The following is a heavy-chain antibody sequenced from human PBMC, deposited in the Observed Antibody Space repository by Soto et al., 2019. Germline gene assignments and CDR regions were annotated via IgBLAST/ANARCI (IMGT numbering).Heavy chain of an antibody. V-gene: IGHV1-8*02. J-gene: IGHJ4*02. Sequence: ASVKVSCKASGYTFTTYDVSWVRQASGQGLEWMGWMNPSNGNTGYAQKFQGRVTMTRNTSISTVYMELSGLRPDDTAVYYCARRKERSGPHYFDYWGQGTQVTVSS. D-gene: IGHD6-25*01. CDR2: MNPSNGNT. CDR1: GYTFTTYD. CDR3: ARRKERSGPHYFDY.